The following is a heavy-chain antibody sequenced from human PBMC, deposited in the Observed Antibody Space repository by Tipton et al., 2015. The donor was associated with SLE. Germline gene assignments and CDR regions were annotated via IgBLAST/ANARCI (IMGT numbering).Heavy chain of an antibody. CDR2: ISGNGYIT. CDR3: AKGEVHFDP. V-gene: IGHV3-23*01. Sequence: GSLRLSCAASGFTFSNYVMNWVRQAPGKGLEWVSLISGNGYITAYADSVKGRFSISRDNSKNTLYLQMNRLRAEDTAIYYCAKGEVHFDPWGQGTLVTVSS. J-gene: IGHJ5*02. CDR1: GFTFSNYV.